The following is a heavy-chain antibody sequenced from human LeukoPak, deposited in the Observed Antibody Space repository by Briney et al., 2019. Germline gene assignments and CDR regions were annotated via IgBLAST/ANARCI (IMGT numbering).Heavy chain of an antibody. Sequence: GGSVTLPCAASGFTFSDYYMIWIRQAPGKGLEGVSYISSSGSYTNYADSVKGRVTIYRDNAKNSLYLQMNSLRAEDTAMYYCARDRAGGSGSYSDYWGQGTLVTVSS. J-gene: IGHJ4*02. D-gene: IGHD1-26*01. CDR3: ARDRAGGSGSYSDY. V-gene: IGHV3-11*06. CDR1: GFTFSDYY. CDR2: ISSSGSYT.